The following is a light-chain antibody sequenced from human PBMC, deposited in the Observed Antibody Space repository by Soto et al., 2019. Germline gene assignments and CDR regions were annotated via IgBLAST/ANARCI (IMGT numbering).Light chain of an antibody. CDR1: SSDVGSYNL. Sequence: QSALTQPASVSGSPGQSITISCTGTSSDVGSYNLVSWYQQHPGKAPKLMIYEANKRPSGVSDRFSGSKSGNTAFLTISGFQAEDGPENYCSSYPGYSTSVLFGGGTKLTVL. J-gene: IGLJ2*01. V-gene: IGLV2-23*01. CDR2: EAN. CDR3: SSYPGYSTSVL.